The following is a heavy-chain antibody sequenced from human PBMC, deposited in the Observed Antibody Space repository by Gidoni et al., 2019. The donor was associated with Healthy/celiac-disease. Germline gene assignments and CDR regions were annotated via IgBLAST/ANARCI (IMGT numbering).Heavy chain of an antibody. V-gene: IGHV3-49*02. D-gene: IGHD2-8*02. CDR2: T. Sequence: TEYAASVKGRFTISRDDAKSIAYLQMNSLKTEDTAVYYCTRVFTESYYYYYMDVWGKGTTVTVSS. CDR3: TRVFTESYYYYYMDV. J-gene: IGHJ6*03.